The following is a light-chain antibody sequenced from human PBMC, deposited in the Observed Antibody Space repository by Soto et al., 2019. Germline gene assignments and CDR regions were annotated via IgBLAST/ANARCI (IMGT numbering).Light chain of an antibody. CDR2: GAS. CDR1: QSIRSN. CDR3: QQYNNWPPYT. J-gene: IGKJ2*01. Sequence: EIVMTQSPATLSVSPGERATLSCRASQSIRSNLAWYQQKPGQAPRPLIYGASTRATGIPARFGGSGSGTEFTLTISSLQPEDFAVYYCQQYNNWPPYTFGQGTKLEIK. V-gene: IGKV3-15*01.